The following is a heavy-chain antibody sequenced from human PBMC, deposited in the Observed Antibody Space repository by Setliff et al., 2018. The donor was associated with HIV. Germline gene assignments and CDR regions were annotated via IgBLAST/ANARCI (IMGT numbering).Heavy chain of an antibody. D-gene: IGHD6-13*01. Sequence: PSETLSLTCAVSGVSVTSHFWSWIRQPPGKGLEWIGYFSYRGGTNSNPSLKSRVTMSVDTSKNQFSLRLSSVTAADTAVYYCARGAIAAAGDFDYWGQGTLVTVSS. CDR3: ARGAIAAAGDFDY. CDR1: GVSVTSHF. CDR2: FSYRGGT. V-gene: IGHV4-59*02. J-gene: IGHJ4*02.